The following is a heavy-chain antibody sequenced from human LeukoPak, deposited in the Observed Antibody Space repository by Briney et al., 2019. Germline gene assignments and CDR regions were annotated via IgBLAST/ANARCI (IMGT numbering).Heavy chain of an antibody. CDR1: GFSFNTYA. V-gene: IGHV3-33*01. CDR3: AREIFGSGSSPDF. CDR2: IWHDGSHK. J-gene: IGHJ4*02. Sequence: GGSLRLSCAASGFSFNTYARHWVRQAPGQGLEGVALIWHDGSHKFYSNSVRGQFTISRDNSKNTVSLQMNNLRPEDTDVYYCAREIFGSGSSPDFWGQGTLVTVSS. D-gene: IGHD3-10*01.